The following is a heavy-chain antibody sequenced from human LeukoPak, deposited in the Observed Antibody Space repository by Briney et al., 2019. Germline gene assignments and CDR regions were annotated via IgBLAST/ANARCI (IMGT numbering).Heavy chain of an antibody. J-gene: IGHJ4*02. CDR2: ITSSSSYI. V-gene: IGHV3-21*01. CDR1: GFTFSSYT. D-gene: IGHD3-22*01. Sequence: PGGSLRLSCAASGFTFSSYTMNWVRQAPGKGLEWVSSITSSSSYIYYADSVKGRFAISRDNAKNSLCLQMNSLRAEDTAVYYCARHVVAVGFDYWGQGTLVTVSS. CDR3: ARHVVAVGFDY.